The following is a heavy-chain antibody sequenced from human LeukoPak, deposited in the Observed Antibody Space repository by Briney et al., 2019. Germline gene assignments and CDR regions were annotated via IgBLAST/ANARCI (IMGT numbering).Heavy chain of an antibody. CDR2: ISAYNGNT. Sequence: ASVTLSCTASGYTFTSYGISWVRQAPGQGLEWMGFISAYNGNTNYAQTLQGRVTMTTDTSTSTDYMELRSLRSDDTAVYYCARDHWIADIVVVPAAIGVDYWGQGALVTVSS. CDR3: ARDHWIADIVVVPAAIGVDY. CDR1: GYTFTSYG. J-gene: IGHJ4*02. V-gene: IGHV1-18*01. D-gene: IGHD2-2*01.